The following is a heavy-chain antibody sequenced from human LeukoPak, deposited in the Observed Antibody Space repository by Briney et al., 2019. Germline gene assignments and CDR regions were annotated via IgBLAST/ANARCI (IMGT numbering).Heavy chain of an antibody. CDR2: IIPIFGTA. V-gene: IGHV1-69*05. Sequence: ASVKVSCKASGGTFSSYAISWVRQAPGQGLEWMGGIIPIFGTANYAQKFQGRVTITTDESTSTAYMELSSLRSEDTAVYYCATDIRDIVATIGNYYYMDVWGKGTTVTVSS. J-gene: IGHJ6*03. CDR3: ATDIRDIVATIGNYYYMDV. D-gene: IGHD5-12*01. CDR1: GGTFSSYA.